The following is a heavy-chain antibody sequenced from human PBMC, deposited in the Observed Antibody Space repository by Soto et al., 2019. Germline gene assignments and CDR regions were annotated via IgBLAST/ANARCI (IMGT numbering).Heavy chain of an antibody. V-gene: IGHV4-4*02. D-gene: IGHD1-7*01. Sequence: KPSETLSLTCTVSGGSFTSNNWWTWVRQPPGQGLEWIGEIYRTGSTNYNPSLKSRVTISLDKSENQFSLKVTSLTAADTAVYYCASRDPGTSVDYWGQGTLVT. CDR2: IYRTGST. CDR3: ASRDPGTSVDY. J-gene: IGHJ4*02. CDR1: GGSFTSNNW.